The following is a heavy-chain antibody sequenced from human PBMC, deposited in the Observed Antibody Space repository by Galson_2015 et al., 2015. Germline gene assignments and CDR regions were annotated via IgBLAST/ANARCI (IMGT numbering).Heavy chain of an antibody. J-gene: IGHJ6*03. CDR3: AREGDYDFWKGYMDV. D-gene: IGHD3-3*01. V-gene: IGHV3-74*01. CDR2: INSDGSST. CDR1: GFTFSSYW. Sequence: SLRLSCAASGFTFSSYWMHWVRQAPGKGLVWVSRINSDGSSTSYADSVKGRFTISRDNAKNTLYLQMNSLRAEDTAVYYCAREGDYDFWKGYMDVWGKGTTVTVSS.